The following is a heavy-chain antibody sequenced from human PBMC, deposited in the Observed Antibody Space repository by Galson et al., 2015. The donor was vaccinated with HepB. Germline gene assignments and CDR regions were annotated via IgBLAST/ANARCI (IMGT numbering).Heavy chain of an antibody. CDR2: ISAYNGNT. D-gene: IGHD2-15*01. V-gene: IGHV1-18*04. Sequence: SVKVSCKASGYTFTSYGISWVRQAPGQGVEWMGWISAYNGNTYYAQKLQGRVTMTTDTSTSTAYMELRSLRSDDTAVYYCARGPGAHCSGGSCYSYYYYFYGMDVWGQGTTVTVSS. CDR1: GYTFTSYG. CDR3: ARGPGAHCSGGSCYSYYYYFYGMDV. J-gene: IGHJ6*02.